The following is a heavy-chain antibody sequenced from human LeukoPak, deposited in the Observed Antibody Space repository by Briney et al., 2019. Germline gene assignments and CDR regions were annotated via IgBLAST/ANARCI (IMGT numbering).Heavy chain of an antibody. CDR1: GGSISSYY. D-gene: IGHD6-6*01. J-gene: IGHJ4*02. Sequence: SETLSLTCTVSGGSISSYYWSWIRQPPGKGLEWIGYIYYSGSTNYNPSLKSRVTISVDTSKNQFSLKLSSVTAADTAVYYCARGGKTGYSSSSESVLDYWGQGTLVIVSS. V-gene: IGHV4-59*12. CDR2: IYYSGST. CDR3: ARGGKTGYSSSSESVLDY.